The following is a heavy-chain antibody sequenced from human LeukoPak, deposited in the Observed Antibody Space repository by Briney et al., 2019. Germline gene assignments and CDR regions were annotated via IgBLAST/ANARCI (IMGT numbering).Heavy chain of an antibody. CDR2: INHSGST. V-gene: IGHV4-34*01. D-gene: IGHD2/OR15-2a*01. Sequence: ETLSLTCAVYGGSFSGYYWSWIRQPPGKGLEWIGEINHSGSTNYNPSLKSRVTISVDTSKNQFSLKLSSVTAADTAVYYCARGGFIYAGSRGPGSYWGQGTLVTVSS. CDR3: ARGGFIYAGSRGPGSY. J-gene: IGHJ4*02. CDR1: GGSFSGYY.